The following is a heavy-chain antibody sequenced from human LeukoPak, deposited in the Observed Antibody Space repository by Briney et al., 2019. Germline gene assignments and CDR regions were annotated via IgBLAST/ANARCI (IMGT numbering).Heavy chain of an antibody. J-gene: IGHJ4*02. CDR3: ARFSRGYSLWFFDL. V-gene: IGHV3-20*04. CDR2: INWNGGST. Sequence: GGSLRLSCAASGFTFDDYGMSWVRQAPGKGLEWVSGINWNGGSTGYADSVKGRFTISRDNSENTLYLQMNSLRAEDTAVYYCARFSRGYSLWFFDLWGQGTLVTVSS. CDR1: GFTFDDYG. D-gene: IGHD5-18*01.